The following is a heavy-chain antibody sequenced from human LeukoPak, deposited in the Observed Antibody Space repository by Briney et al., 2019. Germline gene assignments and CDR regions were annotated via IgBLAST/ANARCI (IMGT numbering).Heavy chain of an antibody. CDR2: ISYDGSNT. J-gene: IGHJ4*02. D-gene: IGHD6-13*01. CDR1: GFTCSRYA. V-gene: IGHV3-30*04. Sequence: PGGSLRLSCAASGFTCSRYAMHWVRQAPGKGLEWVAFISYDGSNTYYADSVKGRFTISRDNSKNTLSLQMNSLRAEDTAVYYCARDTIEAATYYFDYWGQGTLVTVSS. CDR3: ARDTIEAATYYFDY.